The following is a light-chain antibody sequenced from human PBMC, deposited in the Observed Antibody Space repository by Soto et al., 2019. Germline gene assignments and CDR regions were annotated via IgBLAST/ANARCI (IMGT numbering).Light chain of an antibody. CDR2: EGT. V-gene: IGLV2-23*01. CDR3: YSYAGENLYV. Sequence: QSALAQPASVSASPGQSITIPCTGTSSDVGSYNLVSWFQQHPGKAPKLLIYEGTKRPSGLSDRFSGSKSGTTASLTISGLQAEDEAHYYCYSYAGENLYVFGTGTKVTVL. J-gene: IGLJ1*01. CDR1: SSDVGSYNL.